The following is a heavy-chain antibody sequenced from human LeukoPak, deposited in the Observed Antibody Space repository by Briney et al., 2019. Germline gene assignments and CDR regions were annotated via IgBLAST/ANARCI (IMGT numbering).Heavy chain of an antibody. D-gene: IGHD1-1*01. V-gene: IGHV4-59*01. CDR1: GGSISSYY. CDR2: IYYSGST. J-gene: IGHJ3*02. CDR3: ARERSGYNYAFDI. Sequence: SETLSLTCTVSGGSISSYYWSWIRQPPGKGLEWIWYIYYSGSTNYNPSLKSRVTISVDTSKNQFSLKLSSVTAADTAVYYCARERSGYNYAFDIWGQGTMVTVSS.